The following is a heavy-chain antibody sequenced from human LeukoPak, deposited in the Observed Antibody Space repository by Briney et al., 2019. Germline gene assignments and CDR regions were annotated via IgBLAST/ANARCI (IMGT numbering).Heavy chain of an antibody. CDR1: GGSISSSSYY. CDR2: IYYSGST. V-gene: IGHV4-39*07. Sequence: PSETLSLTCTVSGGSISSSSYYWGWLRQPPGKGLEWIGSIYYSGSTYYNPSLKSRVTISVDTSKNQFSLKLSSVTAADTAVYYCASQSNYYYYYMDVWGKGTTVTVSS. J-gene: IGHJ6*03. CDR3: ASQSNYYYYYMDV.